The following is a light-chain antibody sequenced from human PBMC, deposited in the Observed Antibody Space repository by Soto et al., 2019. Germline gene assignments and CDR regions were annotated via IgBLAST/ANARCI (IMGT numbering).Light chain of an antibody. V-gene: IGKV3D-15*01. Sequence: EIVMTQSPATLSVSPGERATLSCRASQSVSSNLAWYQQKPGQAPRLLIYDASNRATGIPARFSGGGSGTEFTLTISSLQSEDFAIYFCQQYYNWRTFGQGTKVDI. CDR2: DAS. CDR1: QSVSSN. J-gene: IGKJ1*01. CDR3: QQYYNWRT.